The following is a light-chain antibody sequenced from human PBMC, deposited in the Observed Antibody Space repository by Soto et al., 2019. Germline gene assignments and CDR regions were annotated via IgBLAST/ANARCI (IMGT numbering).Light chain of an antibody. Sequence: DIVMTQSPATLAVSPGERATLSCRASQSVSNNLAWYQKKPGQAPRLLIYGESTRATGIPARFSGSGSGPEFTLTISGLQYEDFAVYYCQQYNNWRTFGQGTNVEIK. J-gene: IGKJ1*01. CDR2: GES. V-gene: IGKV3-15*01. CDR1: QSVSNN. CDR3: QQYNNWRT.